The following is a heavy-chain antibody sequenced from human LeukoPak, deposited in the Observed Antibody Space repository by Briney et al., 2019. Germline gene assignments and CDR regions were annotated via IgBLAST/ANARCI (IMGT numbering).Heavy chain of an antibody. CDR3: ASLSQDYGDYSLRY. Sequence: SETLSLTCTVSGGSISNYYWSWIRQPRGKGLEWIGYVYYSGISNYNPSLKSRVTISVDTSKNQLSLKLSSVTATDTAVYYCASLSQDYGDYSLRYWGQGTLVTVSS. V-gene: IGHV4-59*08. D-gene: IGHD4-17*01. CDR2: VYYSGIS. CDR1: GGSISNYY. J-gene: IGHJ4*02.